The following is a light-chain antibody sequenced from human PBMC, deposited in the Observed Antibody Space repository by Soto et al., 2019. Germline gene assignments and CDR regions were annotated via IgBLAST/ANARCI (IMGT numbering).Light chain of an antibody. CDR3: QQYKDWPLV. CDR2: RAS. CDR1: QNVLND. V-gene: IGKV3-15*01. Sequence: EIVLTQFPATLSMSPGERATLFCRVSQNVLNDVAWYQQKPGQAPRLLVSRASTRASGIPARFSGSGSGTEFSLTISSLQSEDFAIYYCQQYKDWPLVFGPGTRVDV. J-gene: IGKJ3*01.